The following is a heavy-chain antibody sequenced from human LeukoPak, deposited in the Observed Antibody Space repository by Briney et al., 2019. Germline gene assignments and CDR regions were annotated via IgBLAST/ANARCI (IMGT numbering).Heavy chain of an antibody. CDR2: INSGGRRT. Sequence: AGSLRLSCVASGFRFDDYHMSWVRQVPAKGLEWVSDINSGGRRTSYAESVKGRFIISRDNAKDSLDLQMNNLRVEDTALYYCVKRDGVGMHHFFDLWGHGTMVTVSS. D-gene: IGHD4-17*01. CDR3: VKRDGVGMHHFFDL. CDR1: GFRFDDYH. V-gene: IGHV3-20*04. J-gene: IGHJ4*01.